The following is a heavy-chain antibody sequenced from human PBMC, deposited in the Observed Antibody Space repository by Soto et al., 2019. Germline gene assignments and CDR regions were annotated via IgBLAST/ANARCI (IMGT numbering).Heavy chain of an antibody. V-gene: IGHV3-23*01. CDR2: ISGRGDST. D-gene: IGHD6-19*01. J-gene: IGHJ4*02. Sequence: GGSLRLSCTASGFTFVNFAMNWVRQAPGKGLEWVSTISGRGDSTYYADSVKGRFTISRDNSRNTLYLQMNGLRAGDSATYYCAFRNWAEWLVPAGSFDYWGQGTLVTVSS. CDR3: AFRNWAEWLVPAGSFDY. CDR1: GFTFVNFA.